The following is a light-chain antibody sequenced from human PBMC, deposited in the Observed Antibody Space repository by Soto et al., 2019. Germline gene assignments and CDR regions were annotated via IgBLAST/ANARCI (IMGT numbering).Light chain of an antibody. CDR1: SGSIASNF. J-gene: IGLJ2*01. CDR3: QSDDGNNQV. Sequence: NFMLTQPHSVSESPGKTVTISCTRSSGSIASNFVQWYQQRPGSSPTTVIYEDNQRPSGVPDRFSGSIDSSSNSASLTISGLKTEDEADYYCQSDDGNNQVFGGGTKLTVL. CDR2: EDN. V-gene: IGLV6-57*01.